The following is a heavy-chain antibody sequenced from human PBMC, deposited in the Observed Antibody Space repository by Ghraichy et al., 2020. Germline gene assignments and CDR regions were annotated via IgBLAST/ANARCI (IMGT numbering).Heavy chain of an antibody. Sequence: SETLSLTCAVYGGSFSGYYWSWIRQPPGKGLEWIGEINHSGSNNYNPSLKSRVTISLDTSKNQFSLRLSSVTAADTAVYYCARAGSHDYSNYVVDYWGQGTLVTVSS. D-gene: IGHD4-11*01. CDR2: INHSGSN. CDR3: ARAGSHDYSNYVVDY. V-gene: IGHV4-34*01. J-gene: IGHJ4*02. CDR1: GGSFSGYY.